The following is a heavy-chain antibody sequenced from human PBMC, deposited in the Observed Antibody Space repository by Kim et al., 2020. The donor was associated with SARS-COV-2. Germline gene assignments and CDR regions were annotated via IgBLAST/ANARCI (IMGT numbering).Heavy chain of an antibody. J-gene: IGHJ6*02. D-gene: IGHD3-9*01. V-gene: IGHV1-18*01. Sequence: ASVKFSCKASGYTFTSYGISWVRQAPGQGLEWMGWISAYNGNTNYAQKLQGRVTMTTDTSTSTACMELRSLRSDDTAVYYCARTYYDILTGYPPHHYYYGMDVWGQGTTVTVSS. CDR3: ARTYYDILTGYPPHHYYYGMDV. CDR1: GYTFTSYG. CDR2: ISAYNGNT.